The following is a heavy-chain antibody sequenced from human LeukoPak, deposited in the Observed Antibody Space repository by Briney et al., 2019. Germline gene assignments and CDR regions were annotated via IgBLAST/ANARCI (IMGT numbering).Heavy chain of an antibody. Sequence: SETLSLTCTVSGGSISSYYWSWIRQPPGKGLEWIGYIYYSGSTNYNPSLKSRVTISVDTSKNQFSLKLSSVTAADTAVYYCARGRAYSSAPHSPSHRRTVRAFDIWGQGTMVTVSS. CDR1: GGSISSYY. V-gene: IGHV4-59*12. CDR3: ARGRAYSSAPHSPSHRRTVRAFDI. D-gene: IGHD6-25*01. CDR2: IYYSGST. J-gene: IGHJ3*02.